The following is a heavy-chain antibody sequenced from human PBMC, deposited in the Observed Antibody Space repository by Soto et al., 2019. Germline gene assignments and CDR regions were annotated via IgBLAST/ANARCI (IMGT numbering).Heavy chain of an antibody. J-gene: IGHJ4*02. CDR2: IIPIFATG. CDR1: GGSFSSFA. CDR3: TRGKSLGHGVGLTFYDY. D-gene: IGHD1-26*01. Sequence: QVQLVQSGAEVKTPGSSVKVSCKASGGSFSSFAISWVRQAPGQAPEWMGGIIPIFATGNYAQKFQGRVTIRADGSTSTAYMEPSSLTPDDTAIYYCTRGKSLGHGVGLTFYDYWGQGTLVTVSS. V-gene: IGHV1-69*01.